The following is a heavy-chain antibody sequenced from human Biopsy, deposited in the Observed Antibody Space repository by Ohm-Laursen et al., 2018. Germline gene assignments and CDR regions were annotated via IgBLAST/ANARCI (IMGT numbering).Heavy chain of an antibody. D-gene: IGHD3-22*01. CDR2: INAKTGDT. Sequence: GSSVKVSCKASGYTFTSYHVHWVRQAPGQGLEWLGWINAKTGDTNYAQKFQGRVTMTRDTSISTAYVDLSSLRSDDTAVYYCTRGGYYYDSLAYYYWFDPWGQGTLVIVSS. J-gene: IGHJ5*02. CDR1: GYTFTSYH. CDR3: TRGGYYYDSLAYYYWFDP. V-gene: IGHV1-2*02.